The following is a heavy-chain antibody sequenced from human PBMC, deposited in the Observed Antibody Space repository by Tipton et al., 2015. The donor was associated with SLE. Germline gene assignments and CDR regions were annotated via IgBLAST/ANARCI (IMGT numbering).Heavy chain of an antibody. D-gene: IGHD2-21*02. CDR2: VSWNNDSI. CDR3: ARVVTVGAAHYYDIDV. CDR1: GFFFDDYT. Sequence: SLRLSCAASGFFFDDYTMHWVRQAPGKGLEWVSGVSWNNDSIGYADSVKGRFTISRDNAKNSLYLQMNSLRPEDTAMYYCARVVTVGAAHYYDIDVWDQGP. J-gene: IGHJ6*02. V-gene: IGHV3-9*01.